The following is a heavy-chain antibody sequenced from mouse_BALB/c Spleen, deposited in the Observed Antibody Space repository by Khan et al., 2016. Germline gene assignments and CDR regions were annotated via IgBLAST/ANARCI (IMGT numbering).Heavy chain of an antibody. D-gene: IGHD2-14*01. CDR3: TNRDEAWFTY. J-gene: IGHJ3*01. CDR1: GYTFTDYE. Sequence: QVQLQQSGAELVRPGASVKLSCKALGYTFTDYEMHWVRQTPVHGLEWIGGVHPGSGGTAYNQRFKGKATLTDDQSSSTAYMELSSLTSEDSAVDYCTNRDEAWFTYWGQGTLVTVSA. V-gene: IGHV1-15*01. CDR2: VHPGSGGT.